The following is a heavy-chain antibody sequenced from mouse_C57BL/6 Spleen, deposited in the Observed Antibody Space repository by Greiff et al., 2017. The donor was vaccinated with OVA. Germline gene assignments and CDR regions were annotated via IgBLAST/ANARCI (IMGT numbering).Heavy chain of an antibody. Sequence: VQLKESGPELVKPGASVKISCKASGYSFTDYNMNWVKQSTGKSLEWIGVLNPNYGTTSYNQKFKGKATLTVDQSSSKAYMQLNSLTSEDSAVYYCARGSYEAWFAYWGQGTLVTVSA. V-gene: IGHV1-39*01. J-gene: IGHJ3*01. D-gene: IGHD1-1*01. CDR2: LNPNYGTT. CDR1: GYSFTDYN. CDR3: ARGSYEAWFAY.